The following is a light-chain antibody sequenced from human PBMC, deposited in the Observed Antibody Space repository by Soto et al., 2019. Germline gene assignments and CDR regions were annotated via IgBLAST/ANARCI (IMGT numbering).Light chain of an antibody. V-gene: IGKV1-39*01. CDR3: QQSYSTPMYT. Sequence: DIQMTQSPSSLSASVGDRVTITCRASQSISSYLNWYQQKPGKAPNLLIYAASSLESGVPSGFSGSGSGTDFTLTISSLQPEDFATYYCQQSYSTPMYTFGQG. J-gene: IGKJ2*01. CDR1: QSISSY. CDR2: AAS.